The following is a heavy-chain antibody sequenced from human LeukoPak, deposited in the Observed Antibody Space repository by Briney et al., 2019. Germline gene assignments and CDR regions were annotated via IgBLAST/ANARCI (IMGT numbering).Heavy chain of an antibody. J-gene: IGHJ5*02. Sequence: SQTLSLTCAISGDSISSTSTAWHWIRQSPSRGLEWLGRTYYRSKWYNDYAESVKSRLVINPDTSKNEFSLQMTSESSFDTAIYFCARGPKTGWFDHWGQGTLVTVSS. CDR1: GDSISSTSTA. CDR3: ARGPKTGWFDH. V-gene: IGHV6-1*01. CDR2: TYYRSKWYN. D-gene: IGHD3-9*01.